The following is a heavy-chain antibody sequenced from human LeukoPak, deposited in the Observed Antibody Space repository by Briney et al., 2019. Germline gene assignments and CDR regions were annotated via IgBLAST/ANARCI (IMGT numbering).Heavy chain of an antibody. J-gene: IGHJ5*02. CDR1: GYTFTGYY. CDR2: INPNSGGT. D-gene: IGHD6-13*01. V-gene: IGHV1-2*06. CDR3: ASVYSSSGSGDH. Sequence: ASVKVSCKASGYTFTGYYMHWARQAPGQGLEWMGRINPNSGGTNYAQKFQGRVTMTRDTSISTAYMELSRLRSDDTAVYYCASVYSSSGSGDHWGQGTLVTVSS.